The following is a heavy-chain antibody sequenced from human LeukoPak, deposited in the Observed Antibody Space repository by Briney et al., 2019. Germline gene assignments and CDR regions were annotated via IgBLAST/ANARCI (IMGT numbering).Heavy chain of an antibody. CDR1: GYTFTSYD. J-gene: IGHJ4*02. CDR3: ARQYCTNGVCYSSVDY. CDR2: MNPNSGNT. Sequence: ASVKVSCKASGYTFTSYDINWVRQATGQGLEWMGWMNPNSGNTGYAQKFQGRVTMTRNTSISTANMELSSLRSEDTAVYYCARQYCTNGVCYSSVDYWGQGTLVTVSS. D-gene: IGHD2-8*01. V-gene: IGHV1-8*01.